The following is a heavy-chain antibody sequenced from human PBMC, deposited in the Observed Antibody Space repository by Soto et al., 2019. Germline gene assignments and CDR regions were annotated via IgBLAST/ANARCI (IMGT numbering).Heavy chain of an antibody. CDR2: IIPIFGTA. Sequence: SVKVSCKASGGTFSSYAISWVRQAPGQGLEWMGGIIPIFGTANYAQKFQGRGTITADKSTSTAYMELSSLRSEDTAVYYWARDSRVQAFDYWGQGTLVTVSS. CDR1: GGTFSSYA. V-gene: IGHV1-69*06. D-gene: IGHD3-10*01. J-gene: IGHJ4*02. CDR3: ARDSRVQAFDY.